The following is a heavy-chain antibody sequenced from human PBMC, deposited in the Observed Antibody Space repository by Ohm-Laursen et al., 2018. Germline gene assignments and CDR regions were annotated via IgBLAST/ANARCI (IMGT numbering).Heavy chain of an antibody. CDR3: ARAEMIVVVIDY. Sequence: SDTLSLTCSVSGYSISSGYYWGWIRQPPGKGLEWIGSICHSGSTYYNPSLKSRVTISVDTSKNQFSLKLSSVTAADTAVYYCARAEMIVVVIDYWGQGTLVTVSS. V-gene: IGHV4-38-2*02. CDR2: ICHSGST. CDR1: GYSISSGYY. J-gene: IGHJ4*02. D-gene: IGHD3-22*01.